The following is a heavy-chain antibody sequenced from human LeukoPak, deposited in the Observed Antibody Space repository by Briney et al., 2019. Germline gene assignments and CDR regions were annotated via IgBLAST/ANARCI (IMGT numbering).Heavy chain of an antibody. D-gene: IGHD3-10*01. CDR3: ARTSGAFRSADV. Sequence: SETLSLTCTVSGGSISSYYWSWIRQPAGKGLEWIGHIYTSGSTNYNPSLKSRVTMSVDTSKNQFSLELSSVTAADTAVYYCARTSGAFRSADVWGQGTTVTVPS. J-gene: IGHJ6*02. CDR2: IYTSGST. V-gene: IGHV4-4*07. CDR1: GGSISSYY.